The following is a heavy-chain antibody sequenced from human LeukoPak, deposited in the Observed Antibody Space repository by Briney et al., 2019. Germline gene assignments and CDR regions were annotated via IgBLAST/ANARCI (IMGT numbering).Heavy chain of an antibody. D-gene: IGHD2-2*01. J-gene: IGHJ4*02. CDR2: ISVYNGNT. V-gene: IGHV1-18*01. CDR1: GYAFTNYA. CDR3: ARGYCSSATCRHFDY. Sequence: ASVKVSCKASGYAFTNYAISWVRQAPGQGLEWMGWISVYNGNTNYGQKLQGRVTMTADTSTTTAYMELRSLRSDDTAVYYCARGYCSSATCRHFDYWGQGALVTVSS.